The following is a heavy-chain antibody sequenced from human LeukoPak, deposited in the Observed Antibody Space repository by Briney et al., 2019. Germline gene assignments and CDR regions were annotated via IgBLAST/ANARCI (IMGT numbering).Heavy chain of an antibody. CDR1: GFTFSSYA. CDR3: ATLYSSGRTPFDY. J-gene: IGHJ4*02. Sequence: GGSLRLSCAASGFTFSSYAMHWVRQAPGKGLEWVAVISYDGSNKYYADSVKGRFTISRDNSKNTLYLQMNSLRAEDTAVYYRATLYSSGRTPFDYWGQGTLVTVSS. CDR2: ISYDGSNK. V-gene: IGHV3-30-3*01. D-gene: IGHD6-19*01.